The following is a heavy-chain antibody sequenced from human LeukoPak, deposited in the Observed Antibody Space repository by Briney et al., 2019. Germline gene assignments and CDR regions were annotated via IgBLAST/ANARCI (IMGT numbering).Heavy chain of an antibody. V-gene: IGHV3-30*02. CDR3: AKDRADSYYFYYMDV. D-gene: IGHD3-10*01. CDR2: IRYDGSNK. Sequence: GGSLRLSCAASGFTFSDHNMNWYRQAPGKGLEWVAFIRYDGSNKYYADSVKGRFTISRDNSKNTLYLQMNSLRAEDTAVYYCAKDRADSYYFYYMDVWGKGTTVTISS. J-gene: IGHJ6*03. CDR1: GFTFSDHN.